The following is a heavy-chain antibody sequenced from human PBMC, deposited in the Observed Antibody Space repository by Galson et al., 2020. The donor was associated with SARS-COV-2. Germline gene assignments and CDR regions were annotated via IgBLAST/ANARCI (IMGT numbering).Heavy chain of an antibody. CDR1: GGSISSYY. CDR2: IYYSGRT. D-gene: IGHD2-2*01. J-gene: IGHJ6*03. V-gene: IGHV4-59*08. CDR3: ARALYCSSTSCSENYYYMDV. Sequence: SETLSLTCTVSGGSISSYYWSWLRQPPGKGLEWIGYIYYSGRTNYNPSLKSRVTISVDTSKNQFSLKLSAVTAADTAVYYCARALYCSSTSCSENYYYMDVWGKGTTVTVSS.